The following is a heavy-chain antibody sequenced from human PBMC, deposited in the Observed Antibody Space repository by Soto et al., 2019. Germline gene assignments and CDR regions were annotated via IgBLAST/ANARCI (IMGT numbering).Heavy chain of an antibody. CDR2: IWYDGSNK. CDR3: ARDRSWNYENNWFDP. Sequence: QVQLVESGGGVVQPGRSLRLSCAASGFTFSSYGMHWVRQAPGKGLEWVAVIWYDGSNKYYADSVKGRFTISRDNSKNTLYLQMNSLRAEDTAVYYCARDRSWNYENNWFDPWGQGTLVTVSS. J-gene: IGHJ5*02. CDR1: GFTFSSYG. V-gene: IGHV3-33*01. D-gene: IGHD1-7*01.